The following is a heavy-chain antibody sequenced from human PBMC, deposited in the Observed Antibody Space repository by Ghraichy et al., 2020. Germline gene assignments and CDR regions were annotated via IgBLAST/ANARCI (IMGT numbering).Heavy chain of an antibody. CDR1: GYTFSDYE. J-gene: IGHJ4*02. D-gene: IGHD6-13*01. Sequence: ASVKVSCKTSGYTFSDYEMNWVRQAPGQGLEWLGWSSTKSGNPTYAQDFRGRFVFSLDTSVSTAYLQISSLKGEDTALYYCARGSSGWSHFDYWGQGTLVTVSS. CDR2: SSTKSGNP. CDR3: ARGSSGWSHFDY. V-gene: IGHV7-4-1*02.